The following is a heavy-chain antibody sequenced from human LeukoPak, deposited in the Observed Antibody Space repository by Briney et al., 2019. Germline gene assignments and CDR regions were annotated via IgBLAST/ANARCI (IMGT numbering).Heavy chain of an antibody. Sequence: PGGSLRLSCAASGFTFSSYRMHWVRQVPGKGPVWVSRISSDGYRTTYADSVKGRFTISRDNAKNMFYLQMNSLRVEDTALYYCVTKLDHSSYFDLWGRGTLVSVSS. J-gene: IGHJ2*01. CDR1: GFTFSSYR. CDR2: ISSDGYRT. V-gene: IGHV3-74*03. CDR3: VTKLDHSSYFDL. D-gene: IGHD3/OR15-3a*01.